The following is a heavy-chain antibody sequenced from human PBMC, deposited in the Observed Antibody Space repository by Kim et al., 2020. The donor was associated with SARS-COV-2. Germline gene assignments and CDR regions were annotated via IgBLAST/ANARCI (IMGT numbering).Heavy chain of an antibody. D-gene: IGHD6-13*01. J-gene: IGHJ3*02. V-gene: IGHV3-21*01. Sequence: GGSLRLSCAASGFTFSSYSMNWVRQAPGKGLEWVSSISSSSSYIYYADSVKGRFTISRDNAKNSLYLQMNSLRAEDTAVYYCARDLAPDHGSSWSGTVAFDIWGQGTMVTVSS. CDR1: GFTFSSYS. CDR2: ISSSSSYI. CDR3: ARDLAPDHGSSWSGTVAFDI.